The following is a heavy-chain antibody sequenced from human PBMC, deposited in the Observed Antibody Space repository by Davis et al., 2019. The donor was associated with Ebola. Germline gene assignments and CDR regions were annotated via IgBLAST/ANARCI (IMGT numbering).Heavy chain of an antibody. CDR3: ARDRRLSDDYIGGSYPSDY. J-gene: IGHJ4*02. CDR2: INPNRGGT. CDR1: GYNFNDYY. V-gene: IGHV1-2*02. D-gene: IGHD3-16*02. Sequence: AASVKVSCKASGYNFNDYYMHWVRQAPGQGLEWMGRINPNRGGTNYAQKFLGRVTMTTDTSITTAYMELRRLTSDDTAVYYCARDRRLSDDYIGGSYPSDYWGQGTLVTVSS.